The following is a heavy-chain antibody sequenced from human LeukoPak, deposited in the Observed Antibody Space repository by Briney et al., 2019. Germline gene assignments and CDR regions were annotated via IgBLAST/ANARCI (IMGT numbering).Heavy chain of an antibody. CDR2: IYYSGST. J-gene: IGHJ5*02. D-gene: IGHD4-11*01. V-gene: IGHV4-30-4*08. CDR1: GGSISSGDYY. Sequence: PSETLSLTCTVSGGSISSGDYYWSWIRQPPGKGLEWIGYIYYSGSTYYNPSLKSRVTISVDTSKNQFSLKLSSVTAADTAVYYCAREDGLPKNWFDPWGQGTLVTVSS. CDR3: AREDGLPKNWFDP.